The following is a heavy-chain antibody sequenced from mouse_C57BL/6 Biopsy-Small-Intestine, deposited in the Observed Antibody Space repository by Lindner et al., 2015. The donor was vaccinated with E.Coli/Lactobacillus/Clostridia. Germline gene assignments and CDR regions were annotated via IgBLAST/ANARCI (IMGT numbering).Heavy chain of an antibody. Sequence: VQLQESGPELVKPGASVKISCKASGYAFSSSWMNWVKQRPGKGLEWIGRIYPGNGDTNYSGKFKDKATLTADKSSSTAYMQLSSLTSEDSAVYFCARSIFGYFDYWGQGTTLTVSS. CDR2: IYPGNGDT. V-gene: IGHV1-82*01. CDR3: ARSIFGYFDY. CDR1: GYAFSSSW. J-gene: IGHJ2*01.